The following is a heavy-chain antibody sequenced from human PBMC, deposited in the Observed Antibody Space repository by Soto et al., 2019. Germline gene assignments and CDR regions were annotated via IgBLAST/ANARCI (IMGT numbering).Heavy chain of an antibody. V-gene: IGHV1-18*01. CDR3: ARASNDYYDSSGSYKNPFDY. CDR2: ISAYNGNT. CDR1: GYTFTSYG. D-gene: IGHD3-22*01. J-gene: IGHJ4*02. Sequence: GASVKVSCKASGYTFTSYGISWVRQAPGQGLEWMGWISAYNGNTNYAQKLQGRVTMTTDTSTSTAYMELRSLRSDDTAVYYCARASNDYYDSSGSYKNPFDYWGQGTLVTVSS.